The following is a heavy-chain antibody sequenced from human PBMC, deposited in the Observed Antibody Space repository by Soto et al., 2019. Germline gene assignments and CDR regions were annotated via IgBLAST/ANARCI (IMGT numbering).Heavy chain of an antibody. V-gene: IGHV4-31*03. CDR1: GGSISSGGYY. J-gene: IGHJ4*02. D-gene: IGHD3-10*01. CDR2: IYYSGST. CDR3: AVRNSTDGSDY. Sequence: QVQLQESGPGLVKPSQTLSLTCTVSGGSISSGGYYWSWIRQHPGKGVEWIGYIYYSGSTYYNPSLKRRVTISVDTSKNQFYLKLSSVAAADTAVYYCAVRNSTDGSDYWGQGTLVTVSS.